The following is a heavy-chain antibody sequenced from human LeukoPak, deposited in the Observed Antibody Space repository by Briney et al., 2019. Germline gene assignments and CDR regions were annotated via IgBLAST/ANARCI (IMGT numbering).Heavy chain of an antibody. CDR1: GFTFSSYW. CDR2: INSDGSST. D-gene: IGHD2-8*02. V-gene: IGHV3-74*01. J-gene: IGHJ3*02. CDR3: ARDLGYCTGGVCYTDAFDI. Sequence: GGSLRLSCAASGFTFSSYWMHWVRQAPGKGLVWVSRINSDGSSTSYADFVKGRFTISRDNAKNTLYLQMNSLRAEDTAVYYCARDLGYCTGGVCYTDAFDIWGQGTMVTVSS.